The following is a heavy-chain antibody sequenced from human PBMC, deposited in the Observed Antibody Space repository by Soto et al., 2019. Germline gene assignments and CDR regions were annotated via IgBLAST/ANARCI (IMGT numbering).Heavy chain of an antibody. CDR1: GYTFTSYD. V-gene: IGHV1-8*01. J-gene: IGHJ6*02. CDR3: ARDRITMVRGAYYYCGMDV. D-gene: IGHD3-10*01. CDR2: MNPNSGNT. Sequence: QVQLVQSGAEVKKPGASVKVSCKASGYTFTSYDINWVRQATGQGLEWMGWMNPNSGNTGYAQKFQGRVTMTRNTSISTAYMELSSLRSEDTAVYYCARDRITMVRGAYYYCGMDVWGQGTTVTVSS.